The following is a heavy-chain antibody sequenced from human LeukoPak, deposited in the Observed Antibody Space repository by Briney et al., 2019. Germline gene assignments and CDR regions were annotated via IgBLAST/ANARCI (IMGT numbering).Heavy chain of an antibody. Sequence: PGGSLRLSCAASGFTFSSYAMHWVRQAPGKGLEWVVVISYDGSNKYYADSVKGRFTISRDNSKNTLYLQMNSLRAEDTAVYYCARVGYYDSSGYYPFDYWGQGTLVTVSS. CDR2: ISYDGSNK. D-gene: IGHD3-22*01. CDR3: ARVGYYDSSGYYPFDY. J-gene: IGHJ4*02. V-gene: IGHV3-30-3*01. CDR1: GFTFSSYA.